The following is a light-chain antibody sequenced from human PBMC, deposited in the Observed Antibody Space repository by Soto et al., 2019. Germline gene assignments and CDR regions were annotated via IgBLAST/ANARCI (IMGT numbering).Light chain of an antibody. CDR2: EVS. CDR3: SSYTSTSSYV. V-gene: IGLV2-14*03. CDR1: SSDVGGYNS. J-gene: IGLJ1*01. Sequence: QSALTQPASVSGSPGQPITVSCTGTSSDVGGYNSVSWYQQHPGKPPKLIIYEVSNRPSGVSDRFSGSKSGNTASLTISGLQAEDEAHYYCSSYTSTSSYVFATGTKVTVL.